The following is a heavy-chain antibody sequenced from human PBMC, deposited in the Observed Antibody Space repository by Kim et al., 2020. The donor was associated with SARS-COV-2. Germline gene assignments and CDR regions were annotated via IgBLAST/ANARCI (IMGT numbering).Heavy chain of an antibody. CDR1: GGSFSGYY. V-gene: IGHV4-34*01. J-gene: IGHJ4*02. CDR3: ARTPRDILYSSSWYRSWAYFDY. D-gene: IGHD6-13*01. CDR2: INHSGST. Sequence: SETLSLTCAVYGGSFSGYYWSWIRQPPGKGLEWIGEINHSGSTNYNPSLKSRVTISVDTSKNQFSLKLSSVTAADTAVYYCARTPRDILYSSSWYRSWAYFDYWGQGTLVTVSS.